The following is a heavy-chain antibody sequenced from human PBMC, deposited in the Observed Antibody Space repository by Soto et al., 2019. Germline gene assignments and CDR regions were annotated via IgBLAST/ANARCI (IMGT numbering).Heavy chain of an antibody. CDR3: ARGGGFSPYYYNLDV. CDR1: GYTLNTYY. D-gene: IGHD2-15*01. Sequence: GASGKVSCRASGYTLNTYYMHWVRQAPGQGTEWMGIINPRGGGTTYAKNFQDRVTMTSDTSSSTVYMELSSLRSEDTAVYYCARGGGFSPYYYNLDVWGQGTTVTVSS. V-gene: IGHV1-46*02. CDR2: INPRGGGT. J-gene: IGHJ6*02.